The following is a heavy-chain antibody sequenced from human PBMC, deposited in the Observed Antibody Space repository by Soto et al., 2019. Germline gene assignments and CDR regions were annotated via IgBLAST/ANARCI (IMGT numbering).Heavy chain of an antibody. CDR2: ISSSSSYI. D-gene: IGHD3-10*01. J-gene: IGHJ6*02. V-gene: IGHV3-21*01. CDR1: GFTFSSYS. Sequence: EVQLVESGGGLVKPGGSLRLSCAASGFTFSSYSMNWVRQAPGKGLEWVSSISSSSSYIYYADSVKGRFTISRDNAKNSLYLQMNILRAEDTAVYYCARGFGEPKAYYYYGMDVWGQGTTVTVSS. CDR3: ARGFGEPKAYYYYGMDV.